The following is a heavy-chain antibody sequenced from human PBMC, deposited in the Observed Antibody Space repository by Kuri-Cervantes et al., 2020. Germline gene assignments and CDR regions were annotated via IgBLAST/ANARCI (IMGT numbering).Heavy chain of an antibody. CDR1: GYNFPSHW. Sequence: GGSLRLSCKVSGYNFPSHWIGWVRQMPGKGLEWMGIIQFSDSKTYYSPSFQGQVTISADKSISTAYLQWSSLKASDTAMYYCARLRFGGWYFDYWGQGTLVTVSS. CDR2: IQFSDSKT. CDR3: ARLRFGGWYFDY. D-gene: IGHD3-10*01. J-gene: IGHJ4*02. V-gene: IGHV5-51*01.